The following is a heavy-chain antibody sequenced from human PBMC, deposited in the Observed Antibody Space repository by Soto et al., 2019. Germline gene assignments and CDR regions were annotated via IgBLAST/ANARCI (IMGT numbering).Heavy chain of an antibody. CDR2: ISAYNGNT. CDR1: GYTFPSYG. J-gene: IGHJ4*02. D-gene: IGHD6-19*01. Sequence: ASVQVSCKASGYTFPSYGISWVRQAPGQGLEWMGWISAYNGNTNYAQKLQGRVTMTTDTSTSTAYMELRSLRSDDRAVYYCARGRHSSGWNDYWGQGTLVTVSS. CDR3: ARGRHSSGWNDY. V-gene: IGHV1-18*01.